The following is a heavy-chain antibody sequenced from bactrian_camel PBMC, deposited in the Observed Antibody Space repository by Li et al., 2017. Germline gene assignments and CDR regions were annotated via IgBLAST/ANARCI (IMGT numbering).Heavy chain of an antibody. J-gene: IGHJ4*01. CDR2: INSGGGST. V-gene: IGHV3S40*01. CDR3: AKAEYGGSTYNY. D-gene: IGHD6*01. Sequence: VQLVESGGGLVHPGGSLRLSCAASGLTFSKYGMSWVRQAPGKGLEWVSAINSGGGSTYYRDSVKGRFTISRDNAKNTVYLQLNSLKTEDMAMYYCAKAEYGGSTYNYWGQGTQVTVS. CDR1: GLTFSKYG.